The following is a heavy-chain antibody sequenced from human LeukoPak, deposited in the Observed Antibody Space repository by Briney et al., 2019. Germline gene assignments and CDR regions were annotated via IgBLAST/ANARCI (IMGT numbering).Heavy chain of an antibody. CDR2: ISSRGRTI. V-gene: IGHV3-48*03. D-gene: IGHD5-24*01. J-gene: IGHJ3*02. CDR1: GFTFGDYA. Sequence: SGGSLRLSCTTSGFTFGDYAMNWVRQAPGKGLAWISYISSRGRTIFYADSVKGRFIISRDNAKNSLYLQMNSLRAEDTAVYYCARDSGGHNYALDGFDIWGQGTMVTVSS. CDR3: ARDSGGHNYALDGFDI.